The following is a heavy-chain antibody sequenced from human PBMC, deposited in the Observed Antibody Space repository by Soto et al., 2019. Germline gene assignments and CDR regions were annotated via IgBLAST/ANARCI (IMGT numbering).Heavy chain of an antibody. V-gene: IGHV4-59*01. CDR3: ARVYYDFWSGYQRYYYYYYGMDV. CDR1: GGSISSYY. J-gene: IGHJ6*02. Sequence: SETLSLTCTVSGGSISSYYWSWIRQPPGKGLEWIGYIYYSGSTNYNPSLKSRVTISVDTSKNQFSLKLSSVTAADTAVYYCARVYYDFWSGYQRYYYYYYGMDVWGQGTTVTVSS. D-gene: IGHD3-3*01. CDR2: IYYSGST.